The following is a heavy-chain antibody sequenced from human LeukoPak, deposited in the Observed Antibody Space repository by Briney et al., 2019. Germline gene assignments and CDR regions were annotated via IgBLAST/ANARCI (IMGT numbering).Heavy chain of an antibody. V-gene: IGHV4-34*01. CDR2: INHSGST. J-gene: IGHJ3*02. D-gene: IGHD6-19*01. CDR1: GGSFSGYY. CDR3: ARNGWVAARTSGAFDI. Sequence: SETLSLTCAVYGGSFSGYYWSWIRQPPGKGLEWIGEINHSGSTNYNPSLKSRVTISVDTSKNQFSLKLSSVTAADTAVYYCARNGWVAARTSGAFDIWGQGTMVTVSS.